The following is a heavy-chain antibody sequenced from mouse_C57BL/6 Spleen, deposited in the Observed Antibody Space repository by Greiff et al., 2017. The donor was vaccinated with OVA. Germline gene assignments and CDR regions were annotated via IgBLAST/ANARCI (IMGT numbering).Heavy chain of an antibody. D-gene: IGHD2-5*01. CDR2: IYPSDSET. V-gene: IGHV1-61*01. CDR3: AVAYYSNPWFAY. CDR1: GYTFTSYW. Sequence: QVQLQQSGAELVRPGSSVKLSCKASGYTFTSYWMDWVKQRPGQGLEWIGNIYPSDSETHYNQKFKDKATLTVDKSSSTAYMQLSSLTSEDSAVYYCAVAYYSNPWFAYWGQGTLVTVSA. J-gene: IGHJ3*01.